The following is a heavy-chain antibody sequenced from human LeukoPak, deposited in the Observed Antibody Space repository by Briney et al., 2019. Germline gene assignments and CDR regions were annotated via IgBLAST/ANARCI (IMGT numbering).Heavy chain of an antibody. D-gene: IGHD5-12*01. V-gene: IGHV3-21*01. CDR2: ISSSSSYI. CDR1: GFTFSSYS. Sequence: NPGGSLRLSCAASGFTFSSYSMNWVRQAPGKGLEWVSSISSSSSYIYYADSVKGRFTISRDNAKNSLYLQMNSLRAEDTAVYYCATAEYSGYDRGNYWGQGTLVTVSS. J-gene: IGHJ4*02. CDR3: ATAEYSGYDRGNY.